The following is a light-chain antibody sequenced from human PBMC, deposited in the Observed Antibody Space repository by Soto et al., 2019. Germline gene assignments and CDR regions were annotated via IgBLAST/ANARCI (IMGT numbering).Light chain of an antibody. J-gene: IGKJ1*01. CDR3: QHYNSYSEA. V-gene: IGKV1-5*03. CDR2: KAS. Sequence: DIQMTQSPSTLSGSVGDRVTITCRASQTISSWLAWYQQKPGKAPKLLIYKASTLNSGVPSRFSGSGSGTEFTLTISSLQPDDFATYYCQHYNSYSEAFGQGTKGELK. CDR1: QTISSW.